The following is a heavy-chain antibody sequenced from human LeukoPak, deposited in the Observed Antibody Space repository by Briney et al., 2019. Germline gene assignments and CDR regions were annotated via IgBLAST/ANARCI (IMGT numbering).Heavy chain of an antibody. CDR1: GFTFSTYW. J-gene: IGHJ5*02. CDR2: INQDGSEK. CDR3: VRSIDA. V-gene: IGHV3-7*03. D-gene: IGHD3-3*01. Sequence: GGSLRLSCAASGFTFSTYWMCWVRQALGRGLEWVANINQDGSEKYYVDSVKGRFTISRDNAKNSVSLQLNSLRAEDTAVYFCVRSIDAWGQGTLVTVSS.